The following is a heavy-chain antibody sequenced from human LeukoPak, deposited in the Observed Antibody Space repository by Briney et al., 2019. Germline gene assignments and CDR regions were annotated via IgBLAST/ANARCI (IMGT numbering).Heavy chain of an antibody. CDR2: LSGLGGVT. J-gene: IGHJ6*02. V-gene: IGHV3-23*01. CDR1: GFTFSSYA. CDR3: ARDLSVHTHYDNYYGMDV. Sequence: PGRSLRLSCAASGFTFSSYAMSWVRQAPGKGLEWVSYLSGLGGVTYYADSVKGRFTISRDNSRNTLYLQMNSLRAEDTAVYYCARDLSVHTHYDNYYGMDVWGQGTTVTVSS. D-gene: IGHD2-2*02.